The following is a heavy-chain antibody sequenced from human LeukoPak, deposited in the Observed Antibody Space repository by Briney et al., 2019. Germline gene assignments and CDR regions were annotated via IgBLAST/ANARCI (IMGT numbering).Heavy chain of an antibody. J-gene: IGHJ2*01. D-gene: IGHD3-16*02. Sequence: GGSLRLSCAVSGFTFSNYAMDWVHQAPEKGLEWVSTIHGGGDVTYYADSVKGRFTISRDNSRNTLYLQMNSLRAEDTAVYYCAKALSSSFYYFDLGGRGTLVTVS. CDR3: AKALSSSFYYFDL. V-gene: IGHV3-23*01. CDR1: GFTFSNYA. CDR2: IHGGGDVT.